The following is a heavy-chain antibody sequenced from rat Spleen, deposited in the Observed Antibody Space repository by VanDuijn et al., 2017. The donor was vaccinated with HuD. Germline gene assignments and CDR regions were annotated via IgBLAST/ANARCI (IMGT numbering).Heavy chain of an antibody. Sequence: EVQLVESGGGLVQPGRSLKLSCVASGFTFNNYWMTWIRQAPGKGLEWVASITNTGDSTYYPDSVKGRFTISRDNAKSTLYLQMNSLRSEDTATYYCTRDRTVAFDYWGQGVMVTVSS. CDR2: ITNTGDST. D-gene: IGHD1-1*01. CDR3: TRDRTVAFDY. V-gene: IGHV5-31*01. J-gene: IGHJ2*01. CDR1: GFTFNNYW.